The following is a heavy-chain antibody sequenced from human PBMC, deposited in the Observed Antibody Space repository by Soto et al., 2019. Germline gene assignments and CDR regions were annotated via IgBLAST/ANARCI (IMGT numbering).Heavy chain of an antibody. CDR3: ASRDPGTSVDY. Sequence: SETLSLTCAVSGGSFTSNNWWTWVRQPPGQGLEWIGEIYRTGSTNYNPSLKSRVTISLDKSENQFSLKVTSLTAADTAVYYCASRDPGTSVDYWGQGSQVTVSS. D-gene: IGHD1-7*01. J-gene: IGHJ4*02. CDR1: GGSFTSNNW. CDR2: IYRTGST. V-gene: IGHV4-4*02.